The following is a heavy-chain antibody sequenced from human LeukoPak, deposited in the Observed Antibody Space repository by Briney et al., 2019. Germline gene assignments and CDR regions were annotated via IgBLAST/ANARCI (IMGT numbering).Heavy chain of an antibody. D-gene: IGHD3-10*01. V-gene: IGHV1-2*02. CDR1: GGTFSSYT. Sequence: ASVKVSCKASGGTFSSYTISWVRQAPGQGLEWMGWINPNSGGTNYAQKFQGRVTMTRDTSISTAYMELSRLRSDDTAVYYCARDRPMVRGGFDPWGQGTLVTVSS. J-gene: IGHJ5*02. CDR2: INPNSGGT. CDR3: ARDRPMVRGGFDP.